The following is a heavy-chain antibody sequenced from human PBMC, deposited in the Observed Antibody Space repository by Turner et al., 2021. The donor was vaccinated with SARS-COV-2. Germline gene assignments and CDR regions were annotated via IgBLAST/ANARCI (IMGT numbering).Heavy chain of an antibody. D-gene: IGHD3-10*01. J-gene: IGHJ4*02. CDR2: IYSDGST. Sequence: EVQLVESGGGLIQPGGSLRLSCAASGFTVSSHYISWVRQDPGKGLEWVSVIYSDGSTYYADSVKGRFTISRDNSKNTLYLQMNSLRAEDTAVYYCARDRGGYSDYWGQGTLVTVSS. V-gene: IGHV3-53*01. CDR1: GFTVSSHY. CDR3: ARDRGGYSDY.